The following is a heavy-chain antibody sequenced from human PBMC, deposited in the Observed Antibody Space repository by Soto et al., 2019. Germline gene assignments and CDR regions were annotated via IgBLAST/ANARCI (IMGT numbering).Heavy chain of an antibody. J-gene: IGHJ6*02. D-gene: IGHD1-1*01. CDR3: ARRSAATTFYFYGMDV. V-gene: IGHV5-51*01. Sequence: GESLKISCKVSGDSFNSNWIAWVRQRPGRGLEWMGIIYPIDSDTRYSPSFQGQVTISVDRSVNSAFLQWRSLKASDTATYYCARRSAATTFYFYGMDVWGQGTTVTVSS. CDR2: IYPIDSDT. CDR1: GDSFNSNW.